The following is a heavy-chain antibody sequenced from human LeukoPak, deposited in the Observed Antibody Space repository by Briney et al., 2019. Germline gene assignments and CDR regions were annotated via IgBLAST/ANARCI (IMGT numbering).Heavy chain of an antibody. CDR3: AKDHGWLSRD. J-gene: IGHJ4*02. Sequence: PGGSLRLSCGASGFSFGCYAMSWVRQAPGKGPEWVSGISDSGGATHYADSVKGRFTVSRDDSKNTLYLQMNSLRAEDTAVYYCAKDHGWLSRDWGQGTLVTVSS. CDR1: GFSFGCYA. CDR2: ISDSGGAT. D-gene: IGHD3-22*01. V-gene: IGHV3-23*01.